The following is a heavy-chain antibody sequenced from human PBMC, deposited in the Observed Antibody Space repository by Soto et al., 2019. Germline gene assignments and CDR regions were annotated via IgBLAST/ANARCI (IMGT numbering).Heavy chain of an antibody. J-gene: IGHJ4*02. D-gene: IGHD1-26*01. Sequence: EVQLVDSGGGLVQPGGALRLSCAASGFIFSNYVMSWVRQAPGKGLEWVSSISDSGGNSYYADSVKGRFTISRDNSKNTLYLQMNRLIAEDTAIYSCAQRPTALLTFDSWGQGTLVTVSS. V-gene: IGHV3-23*04. CDR2: ISDSGGNS. CDR3: AQRPTALLTFDS. CDR1: GFIFSNYV.